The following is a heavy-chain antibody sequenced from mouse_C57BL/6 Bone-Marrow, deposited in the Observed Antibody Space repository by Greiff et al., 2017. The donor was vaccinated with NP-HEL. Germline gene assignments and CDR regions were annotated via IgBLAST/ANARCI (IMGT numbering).Heavy chain of an antibody. V-gene: IGHV1-69*01. CDR3: ARGEGFDY. Sequence: QVQLQQPGAELVMPGASVKLSCKASGYTFTSYWMHWVKQRPGQGLEWIGEIDPSDSYTNYNQKFKGKSTLTVDKSSSTAYMQLSSLTSEDSAVYYCARGEGFDYWCQGTTLTVSS. CDR1: GYTFTSYW. CDR2: IDPSDSYT. J-gene: IGHJ2*01.